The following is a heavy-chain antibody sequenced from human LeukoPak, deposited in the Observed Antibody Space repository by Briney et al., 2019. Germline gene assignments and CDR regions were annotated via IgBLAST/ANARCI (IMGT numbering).Heavy chain of an antibody. V-gene: IGHV1-24*01. D-gene: IGHD2-15*01. CDR3: ATGSYEPSAANDAFDI. CDR1: GYTLTELS. CDR2: FDPEDGET. J-gene: IGHJ3*02. Sequence: ASVNVSCKVSGYTLTELSMHWVRQAPGKGLEWMGGFDPEDGETIYAQKFQGRVTMTEDTSTDTAYMELSSLRSVDTAVYYCATGSYEPSAANDAFDIWGQGTMVTVSS.